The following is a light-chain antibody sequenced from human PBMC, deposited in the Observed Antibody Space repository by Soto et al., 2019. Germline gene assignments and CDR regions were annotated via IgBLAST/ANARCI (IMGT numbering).Light chain of an antibody. Sequence: EIVLTQSPGTLSLSPGERATLSCRASQSVRSNYLAWYQQKPGQAPRLLIYGASSRATGIPDTFSGSGSGTDFTLTLSRLEPEDFAVYYCQQYGSAPSTFGGGTKVEIK. J-gene: IGKJ4*01. CDR1: QSVRSNY. CDR2: GAS. CDR3: QQYGSAPST. V-gene: IGKV3-20*01.